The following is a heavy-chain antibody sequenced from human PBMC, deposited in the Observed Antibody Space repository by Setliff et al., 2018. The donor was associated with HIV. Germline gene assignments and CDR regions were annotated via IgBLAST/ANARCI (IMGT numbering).Heavy chain of an antibody. V-gene: IGHV3-53*05. CDR2: IYRGGST. Sequence: PGGSLRLSCAASGFTVSSNYMSWVRQAPGKGLEWVSVIYRGGSTYYADSVRGRFTISRDNSKNTLYRQMNSLRAEDTAVYYCAKDLWRYYNSGSFYMDVWGKGTTVTVSS. J-gene: IGHJ6*03. CDR1: GFTVSSNY. CDR3: AKDLWRYYNSGSFYMDV. D-gene: IGHD3-10*01.